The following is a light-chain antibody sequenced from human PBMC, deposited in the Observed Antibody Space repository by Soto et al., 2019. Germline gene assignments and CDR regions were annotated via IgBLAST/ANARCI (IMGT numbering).Light chain of an antibody. J-gene: IGKJ1*01. Sequence: EIVMTQSPATLSVSPGERATLSCRASQSVSSNLAWYQQKPGQAPRRVIYGASTRATGIPARFSGSGSGTEFTLTISSLQSEDFAVYYCQQYNNWPPTWTFGQGTKVDIK. CDR2: GAS. V-gene: IGKV3-15*01. CDR1: QSVSSN. CDR3: QQYNNWPPTWT.